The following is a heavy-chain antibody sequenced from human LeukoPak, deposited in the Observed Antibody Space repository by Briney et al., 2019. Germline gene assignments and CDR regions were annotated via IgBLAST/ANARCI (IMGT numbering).Heavy chain of an antibody. CDR3: AKVGAREWFGELLVFDY. CDR1: GFTFSSYG. J-gene: IGHJ4*02. V-gene: IGHV3-30*18. CDR2: ISYDGSNK. D-gene: IGHD3-10*01. Sequence: GGSLRLSCAASGFTFSSYGMHWVRQAPGKGLEWVAVISYDGSNKYYADSVKGRFTISRDNSKNTLYLQMNSLRAEDTAVYYCAKVGAREWFGELLVFDYWGQGTLVTVSS.